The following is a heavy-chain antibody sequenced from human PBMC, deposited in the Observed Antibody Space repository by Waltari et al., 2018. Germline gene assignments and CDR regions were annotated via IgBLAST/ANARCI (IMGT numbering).Heavy chain of an antibody. CDR3: AKEGLTSSYVGYQAFGFDY. V-gene: IGHV3-23*01. J-gene: IGHJ4*02. CDR2: ISGSGGST. Sequence: EVQLLKSGGGLVQPGGSLRLSCAASGFTFSSYAMSWVRQAPGKGLEWVSAISGSGGSTYYADSVKGRFTISRDNSKNTLYLQMNSLRAEDTAVYYCAKEGLTSSYVGYQAFGFDYWGQGTLVTVSS. CDR1: GFTFSSYA. D-gene: IGHD2-2*01.